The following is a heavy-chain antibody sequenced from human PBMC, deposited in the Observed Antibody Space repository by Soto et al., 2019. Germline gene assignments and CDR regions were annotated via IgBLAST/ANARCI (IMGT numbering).Heavy chain of an antibody. CDR3: AKDRSGRGSSYYGMDV. Sequence: GGSLRLSCAASGFTFDDYAMHWVRQAPGKGLEWVSGISWNSGSIGYADSVKGRFTISRDNAKNSLYLQMNSLRAEDTALYYCAKDRSGRGSSYYGMDVWGQGTTVTVSS. CDR2: ISWNSGSI. V-gene: IGHV3-9*01. J-gene: IGHJ6*02. D-gene: IGHD6-6*01. CDR1: GFTFDDYA.